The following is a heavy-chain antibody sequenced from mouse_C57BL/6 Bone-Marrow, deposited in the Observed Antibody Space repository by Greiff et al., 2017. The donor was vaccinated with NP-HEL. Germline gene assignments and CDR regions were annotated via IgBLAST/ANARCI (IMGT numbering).Heavy chain of an antibody. Sequence: VQLQQPGAELVMPGASVKLSCKASGYTFTSYWMHWVKQRPGQGLEWIGEIDPSDSYTNYNQKFKGKSTLTVDKSSSTAYMQLSSLTSEDSAVYYCARMSLYYYGSSGYFDVWGTGTTVTVSS. J-gene: IGHJ1*03. D-gene: IGHD1-1*01. V-gene: IGHV1-69*01. CDR2: IDPSDSYT. CDR1: GYTFTSYW. CDR3: ARMSLYYYGSSGYFDV.